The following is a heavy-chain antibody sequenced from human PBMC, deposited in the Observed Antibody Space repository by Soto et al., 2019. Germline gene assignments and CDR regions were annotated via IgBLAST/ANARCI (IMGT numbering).Heavy chain of an antibody. CDR1: GFTVSGKKY. Sequence: LRLSCAAFGFTVSGKKYVAWVRQAPGKGLEWVSALYDLDGTYYADSVKGRFTTSSDSSRTTVYLQMNSLRPDDTAVYSCATWHLQEHAYDIWGQGTMVTVSS. CDR3: ATWHLQEHAYDI. D-gene: IGHD1-1*01. CDR2: LYDLDGT. V-gene: IGHV3-53*01. J-gene: IGHJ3*02.